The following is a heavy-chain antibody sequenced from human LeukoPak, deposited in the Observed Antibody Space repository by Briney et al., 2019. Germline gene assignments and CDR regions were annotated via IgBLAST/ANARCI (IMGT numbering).Heavy chain of an antibody. CDR2: IFPGDSDT. CDR3: ARSYGSGSFDAFDM. J-gene: IGHJ3*02. D-gene: IGHD3-10*01. Sequence: GESLKISCQGSGYSFTSYWIGWVRQMPGKGLEWMGIIFPGDSDTRYSPSFQGKVTISVDKSINTAYLQWSSLKASDTAMYHCARSYGSGSFDAFDMWGQGTMVTVSS. V-gene: IGHV5-51*01. CDR1: GYSFTSYW.